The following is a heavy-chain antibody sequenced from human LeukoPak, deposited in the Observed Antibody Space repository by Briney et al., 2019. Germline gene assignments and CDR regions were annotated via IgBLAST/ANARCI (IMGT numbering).Heavy chain of an antibody. CDR1: GFTFSNYD. J-gene: IGHJ3*02. CDR3: ARESGFRGDAFDI. CDR2: IGTAGDI. Sequence: GGSLRLSCAASGFTFSNYDMHWVRQATGKGLEWVSGIGTAGDIYYPGSVKGRFTISRENAKNSLYLQMNSLRAEDTAVYYCARESGFRGDAFDIWGQGTMVTVSS. V-gene: IGHV3-13*01. D-gene: IGHD3-10*01.